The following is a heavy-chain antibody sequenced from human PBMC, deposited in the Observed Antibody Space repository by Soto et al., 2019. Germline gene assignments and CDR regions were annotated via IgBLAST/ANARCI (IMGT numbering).Heavy chain of an antibody. D-gene: IGHD3-22*01. V-gene: IGHV1-2*04. J-gene: IGHJ4*02. Sequence: ASVKVSCKASGYTFTGYYMHWVRQAPGQGLEWMGWINPNSGGTNYAQKFQGWVTMTRDTSISTAYMELSRLRSDDTAVYYCARGSGSIEYYFDYWGQGTLVTVS. CDR2: INPNSGGT. CDR3: ARGSGSIEYYFDY. CDR1: GYTFTGYY.